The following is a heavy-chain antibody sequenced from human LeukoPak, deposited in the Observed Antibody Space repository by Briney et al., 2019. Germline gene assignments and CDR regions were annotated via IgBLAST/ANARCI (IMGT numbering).Heavy chain of an antibody. D-gene: IGHD6-19*01. V-gene: IGHV1-69*04. CDR1: GGTFSSYA. CDR3: ARQYSSGWYYYYGMDV. CDR2: IIPILGIA. Sequence: ASVKVSCKASGGTFSSYAISWVRQAPGQGHERMGRIIPILGIANYAQKFQGRVTITADKSTSTAYMELSSLRSEDTAVYYCARQYSSGWYYYYGMDVWGQGTTVTVSS. J-gene: IGHJ6*02.